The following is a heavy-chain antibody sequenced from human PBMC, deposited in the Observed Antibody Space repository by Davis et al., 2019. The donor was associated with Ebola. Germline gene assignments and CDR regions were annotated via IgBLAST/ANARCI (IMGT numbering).Heavy chain of an antibody. CDR3: ARGPGGIVATIWRNDDHYYYYYGMDV. CDR2: ISAYNGNT. D-gene: IGHD5-12*01. CDR1: GYTFTSYG. J-gene: IGHJ6*02. Sequence: ASVKVSCKASGYTFTSYGISWVRQAPGQGLEWMGWISAYNGNTNYAQKLQGRVTMTTDTSTSTAYMELRSLRSDDTAVYYCARGPGGIVATIWRNDDHYYYYYGMDVWGQGTTVTVSS. V-gene: IGHV1-18*01.